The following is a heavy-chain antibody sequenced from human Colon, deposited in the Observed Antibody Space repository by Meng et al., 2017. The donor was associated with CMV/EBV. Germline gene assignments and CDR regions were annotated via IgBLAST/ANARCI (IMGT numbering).Heavy chain of an antibody. J-gene: IGHJ6*02. D-gene: IGHD2-2*01. V-gene: IGHV3-7*01. Sequence: GESLKISCGAYGFDFSSYWLNWVRQAPGKGLEWVASIKEDGSDKYYLDSVKGRFTISRDNAKNSLYMQMNSLRAEDTAIYYCARVLDQLLWYPMDVWGQGTTVTVSS. CDR3: ARVLDQLLWYPMDV. CDR2: IKEDGSDK. CDR1: GFDFSSYW.